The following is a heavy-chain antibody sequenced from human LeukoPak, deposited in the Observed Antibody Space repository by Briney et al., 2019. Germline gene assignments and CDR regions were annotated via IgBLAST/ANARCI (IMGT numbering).Heavy chain of an antibody. J-gene: IGHJ4*02. D-gene: IGHD2-15*01. Sequence: PGGSLRLSCAASGFTFSTYWMTWVRQAPGKGLEWVANIKRDGSQKYYVDSVKGRFTISRDNAKNSLYLQMDSLRAEDTAVYYCARDTGCAGGTCFSFYDYWGQGTLVTVSS. CDR1: GFTFSTYW. V-gene: IGHV3-7*01. CDR2: IKRDGSQK. CDR3: ARDTGCAGGTCFSFYDY.